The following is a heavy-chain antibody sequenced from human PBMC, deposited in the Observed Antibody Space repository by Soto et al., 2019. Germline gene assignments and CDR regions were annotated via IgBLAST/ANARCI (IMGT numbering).Heavy chain of an antibody. J-gene: IGHJ5*02. CDR1: GGSISSGGYY. D-gene: IGHD3-10*01. Sequence: SETLSLTCTVSGGSISSGGYYWSWIRQHPGKGLEWIGYIYYSGSTYYNPSLKSRVTISVDTSKNQFSLKLSSVTAADTAVYYCARGPLLWLGELLYWFDPWGQGTLVTVSS. CDR2: IYYSGST. V-gene: IGHV4-31*03. CDR3: ARGPLLWLGELLYWFDP.